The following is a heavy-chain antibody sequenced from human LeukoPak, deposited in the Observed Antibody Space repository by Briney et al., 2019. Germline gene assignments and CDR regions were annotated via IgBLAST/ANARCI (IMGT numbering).Heavy chain of an antibody. V-gene: IGHV3-23*01. CDR1: GFTFSSYG. CDR2: ISGSGGST. J-gene: IGHJ4*02. D-gene: IGHD4-17*01. CDR3: AKDSFYGDYVDYFDY. Sequence: GRSLRLSCAASGFTFSSYGMSWVRQAPGKGLEWVSAISGSGGSTYYADSVKGRFTISRDNSKNTLYLQMNSLRAEDTAVYYCAKDSFYGDYVDYFDYWGQGTLVTVPS.